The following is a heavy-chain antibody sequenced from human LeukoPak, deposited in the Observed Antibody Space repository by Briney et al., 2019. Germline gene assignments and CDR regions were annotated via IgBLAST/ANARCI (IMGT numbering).Heavy chain of an antibody. CDR2: IYYSGST. V-gene: IGHV4-31*03. CDR1: DGSISSGGYY. Sequence: SQTLSLTCTVSDGSISSGGYYWSWIRQNPGKGLEWIGYIYYSGSTYYNPSLKSRVTISVDTSKNQFSLKLSSVTAADTAVYYCARGAYSSGWYGGDFDYWGQGTLVTVSS. D-gene: IGHD6-19*01. CDR3: ARGAYSSGWYGGDFDY. J-gene: IGHJ4*02.